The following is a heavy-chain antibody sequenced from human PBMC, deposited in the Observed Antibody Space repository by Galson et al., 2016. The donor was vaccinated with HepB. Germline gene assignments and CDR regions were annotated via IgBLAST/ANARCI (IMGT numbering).Heavy chain of an antibody. Sequence: SVKVSCKASGYTFTSYDINWVRQAPGQGLEWMGWMNPNSGNTGDAQKFQGRVTMTRNTSISTAYMELSSLRSEDTAVYYCARDTAYGMDVWGQGTTVTVSS. CDR3: ARDTAYGMDV. CDR2: MNPNSGNT. V-gene: IGHV1-8*01. J-gene: IGHJ6*02. D-gene: IGHD2-2*02. CDR1: GYTFTSYD.